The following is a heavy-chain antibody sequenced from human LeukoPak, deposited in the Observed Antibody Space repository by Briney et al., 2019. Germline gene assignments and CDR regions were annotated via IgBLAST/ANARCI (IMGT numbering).Heavy chain of an antibody. CDR3: ARDRFTMARGVRMMHFDY. V-gene: IGHV1-69*01. J-gene: IGHJ4*02. Sequence: SVKVSCKASGGTFSSYAISWVRQAPGQGLEWMGGIIPIFGTANYAQKFQGRVTITADESTSTAYMELSSLRSEDTAVYYCARDRFTMARGVRMMHFDYWGQGTLVTVSS. D-gene: IGHD3-10*01. CDR2: IIPIFGTA. CDR1: GGTFSSYA.